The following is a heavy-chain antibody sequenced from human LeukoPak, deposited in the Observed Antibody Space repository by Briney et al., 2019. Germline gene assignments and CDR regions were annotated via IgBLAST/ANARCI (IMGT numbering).Heavy chain of an antibody. CDR3: ASHFTLGWNDFFDH. J-gene: IGHJ4*02. CDR2: IRGTGERT. V-gene: IGHV3-23*01. Sequence: PGGSLRLSCAASGFTFSNYAMSWVRQAPGKGLEWVSAIRGTGERTRYADSVKGRFILSRDNRKNTVHLQMNSLRAEDTAVYYCASHFTLGWNDFFDHWGQGTLVTVSS. CDR1: GFTFSNYA. D-gene: IGHD1-1*01.